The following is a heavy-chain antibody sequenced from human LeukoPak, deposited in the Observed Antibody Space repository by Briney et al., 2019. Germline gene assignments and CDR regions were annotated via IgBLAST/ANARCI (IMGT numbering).Heavy chain of an antibody. CDR2: ISSSSSYT. D-gene: IGHD5-12*01. V-gene: IGHV3-11*05. CDR3: ARDSGYSGYSDY. CDR1: GFTFSDCY. J-gene: IGHJ4*02. Sequence: GGSLRLSCAASGFTFSDCYMSWIRQAPGKGLECVSYISSSSSYTDYADSVKGRFTISRDNAKNSLNLQMNSLRAEDTAVYYCARDSGYSGYSDYWGQGTLVTVSS.